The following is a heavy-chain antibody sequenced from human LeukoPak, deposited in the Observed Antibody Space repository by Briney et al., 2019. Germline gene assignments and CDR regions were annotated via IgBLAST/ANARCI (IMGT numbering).Heavy chain of an antibody. J-gene: IGHJ5*02. V-gene: IGHV3-11*05. Sequence: GGSLRLSCAASGFTFSDFYVSWIRQAPGKGLEWISYISSSGSSTNYADPVKGRFTISRDNAKSSLYLEMNSLRAEDTAVYYCAKAQNYYDRARDWFDPWGQGTLVTVSS. D-gene: IGHD3-22*01. CDR3: AKAQNYYDRARDWFDP. CDR2: ISSSGSST. CDR1: GFTFSDFY.